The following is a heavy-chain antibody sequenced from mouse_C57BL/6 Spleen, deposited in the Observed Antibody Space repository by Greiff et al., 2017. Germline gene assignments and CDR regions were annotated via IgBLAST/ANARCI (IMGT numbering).Heavy chain of an antibody. CDR1: GYAFSSSW. CDR3: ARGSSYVEYFDY. V-gene: IGHV1-82*01. J-gene: IGHJ2*01. D-gene: IGHD1-1*01. Sequence: QVQLQQSGPALVKPGASVKISCKASGYAFSSSWMNWVKQRPGKGLEWIGRIYPGDGDTNYNGKFKGKATLTADKSSSTAYMQLSSLTSEDSAVYICARGSSYVEYFDYWGQGTTLTVSS. CDR2: IYPGDGDT.